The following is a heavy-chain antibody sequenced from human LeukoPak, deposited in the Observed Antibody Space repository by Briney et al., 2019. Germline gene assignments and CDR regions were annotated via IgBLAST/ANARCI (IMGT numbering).Heavy chain of an antibody. CDR1: GGTFSSYA. CDR3: ARGVIAAEPTRFDY. J-gene: IGHJ4*02. CDR2: IIPIFGTA. V-gene: IGHV1-69*01. D-gene: IGHD6-13*01. Sequence: GASVKVSCKASGGTFSSYAISWVRQAPGQGLEWMGGIIPIFGTANYAQKFQGRVTITADESTSTACMELSSLRSEDTAVYYCARGVIAAEPTRFDYWGQGTLVTVSS.